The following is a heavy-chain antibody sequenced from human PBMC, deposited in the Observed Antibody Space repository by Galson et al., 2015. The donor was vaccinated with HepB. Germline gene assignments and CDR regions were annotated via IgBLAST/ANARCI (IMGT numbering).Heavy chain of an antibody. CDR3: ARSERVSHYYGMDV. V-gene: IGHV3-21*01. CDR2: ISSSSSYI. J-gene: IGHJ6*02. Sequence: SLRLSCAASGFTFSSYSMNWVRQAPGKGLEWVSSISSSSSYIYYADSVKGRFTISRDNAKNSLYLQMNSLRAEDTAVYYCARSERVSHYYGMDVWGQGTTVTVSS. D-gene: IGHD2/OR15-2a*01. CDR1: GFTFSSYS.